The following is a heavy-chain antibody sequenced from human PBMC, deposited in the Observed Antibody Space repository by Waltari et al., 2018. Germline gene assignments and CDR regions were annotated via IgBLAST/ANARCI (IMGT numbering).Heavy chain of an antibody. CDR3: ARIRYSGNYYYFDD. V-gene: IGHV4-59*01. Sequence: QVQLQESGPGLVKPSETLSLPCTVSSFSISSSSWSWIRQPPGKGLEWIGYISNSGSTSHNPSLKSRVTISVDTPKNQFSLKVTSVTAADTAVYYCARIRYSGNYYYFDDWGQGTLVTVSS. D-gene: IGHD1-26*01. CDR2: ISNSGST. CDR1: SFSISSSS. J-gene: IGHJ4*02.